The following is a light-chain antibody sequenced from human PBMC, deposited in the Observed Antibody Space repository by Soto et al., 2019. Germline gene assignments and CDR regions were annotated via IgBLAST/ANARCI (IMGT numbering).Light chain of an antibody. V-gene: IGKV1-39*01. CDR3: QQYESDSPWT. CDR2: ATS. J-gene: IGKJ1*01. Sequence: DIQMTQSPSSLSASVGDRVTITCRASQSISNYLTWYQQKPGKAPKLLIYATSTLQSGVPSRFRGSGSGTDFTLTITSLQPEDFATYHCQQYESDSPWTFGQGTKVDIK. CDR1: QSISNY.